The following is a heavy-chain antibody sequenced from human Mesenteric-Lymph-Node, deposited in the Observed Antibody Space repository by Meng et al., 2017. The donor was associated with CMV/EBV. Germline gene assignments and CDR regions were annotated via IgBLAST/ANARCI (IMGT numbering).Heavy chain of an antibody. J-gene: IGHJ2*01. V-gene: IGHV3-74*01. D-gene: IGHD6-6*01. CDR3: ARGHTSSSVWYFDL. CDR1: GFTFSSYW. CDR2: INSDETSI. Sequence: LKISCAASGFTFSSYWMHWVRQTPEKGLVWVSRINSDETSITNVDSVKGRFTISRDNAKNTLYLQMNSLRAEDTAVYYCARGHTSSSVWYFDLWGRGTLVTVSS.